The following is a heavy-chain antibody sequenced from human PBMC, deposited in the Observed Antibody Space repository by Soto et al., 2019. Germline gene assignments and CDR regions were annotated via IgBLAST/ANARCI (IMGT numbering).Heavy chain of an antibody. CDR3: AKDIRYCSGGSCYSNFDY. V-gene: IGHV3-23*01. Sequence: GGPLRLSCAASGFTFSSYAMSWLRQAPGKGLEWVSAISGSGGSTYYEDSVKGRLTISRDNSKNTLYLQMNSLRAEDTAVYYGAKDIRYCSGGSCYSNFDYWGQGTLVTVSS. J-gene: IGHJ4*02. CDR1: GFTFSSYA. CDR2: ISGSGGST. D-gene: IGHD2-15*01.